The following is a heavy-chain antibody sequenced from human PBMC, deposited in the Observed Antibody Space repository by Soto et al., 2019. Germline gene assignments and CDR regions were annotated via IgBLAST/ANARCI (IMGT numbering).Heavy chain of an antibody. V-gene: IGHV6-1*01. CDR1: GDSVSSNSAA. D-gene: IGHD6-13*01. J-gene: IGHJ6*02. CDR2: TYYRSKWYN. CDR3: AREQYSSSSLFSANYYYGMDV. Sequence: SQTLSLTCAISGDSVSSNSAAWNWIRQSPSRGLEWLGRTYYRSKWYNDYAVSVKSRITINPDTSKNQFSLQLNSVTPEDTAVYYCAREQYSSSSLFSANYYYGMDVWGQGTTVTVSS.